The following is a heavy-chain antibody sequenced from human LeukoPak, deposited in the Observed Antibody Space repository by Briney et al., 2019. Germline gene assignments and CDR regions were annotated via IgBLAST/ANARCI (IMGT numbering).Heavy chain of an antibody. V-gene: IGHV1-2*02. CDR2: INPNSGGP. Sequence: ASVNVSCTASGYTFTDSYIHWVRQAPGQGLEWMGWINPNSGGPNYAQKFQGRVTMTRDTSVNTAYMELSRLRSDDTAVYYCARGHDYVWGSPHYWGQGTLVTVSS. CDR3: ARGHDYVWGSPHY. D-gene: IGHD3-16*01. CDR1: GYTFTDSY. J-gene: IGHJ4*02.